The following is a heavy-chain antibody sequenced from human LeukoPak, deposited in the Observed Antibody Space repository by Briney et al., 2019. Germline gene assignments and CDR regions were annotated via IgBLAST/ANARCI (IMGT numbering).Heavy chain of an antibody. CDR1: GYTFTCYY. Sequence: ASVKVSCKASGYTFTCYYMHWVRQAPGQGLEWMGRINPNSGGTNYAQKFQGRVTMTRDTSISTAYMELSRLRSDDTAVYYCASAGLSGSYTIFDYWGQGTLVTVSS. D-gene: IGHD1-26*01. J-gene: IGHJ4*02. V-gene: IGHV1-2*06. CDR3: ASAGLSGSYTIFDY. CDR2: INPNSGGT.